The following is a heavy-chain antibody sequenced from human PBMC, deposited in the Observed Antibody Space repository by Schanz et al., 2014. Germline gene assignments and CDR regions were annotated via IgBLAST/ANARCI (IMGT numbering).Heavy chain of an antibody. Sequence: QVQLQESGPGLVKPSETLSLTCSVSGGDIGNYYWSWIRQPPGKGLEWIGYIHQSGGTNYNPSLKSRVTILVDTPKNQFSLRLTSLTAADTAVYYCAKFLYDDPSWGQGTLVTVSS. CDR2: IHQSGGT. D-gene: IGHD3-3*01. J-gene: IGHJ5*02. V-gene: IGHV4-59*08. CDR3: AKFLYDDPS. CDR1: GGDIGNYY.